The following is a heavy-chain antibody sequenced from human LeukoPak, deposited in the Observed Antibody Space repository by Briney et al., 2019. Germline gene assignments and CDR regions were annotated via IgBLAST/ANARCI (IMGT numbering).Heavy chain of an antibody. V-gene: IGHV3-30*04. CDR3: ARVMGRYCSSTSCYVDY. CDR2: ISYDGSNK. D-gene: IGHD2-2*01. J-gene: IGHJ4*02. CDR1: GFTFSSYA. Sequence: GGSLRLSCAAFGFTFSSYAMHWVRQAPGKGLEWVAVISYDGSNKYYADSVKGRFTISRDNSKNTLYLQMNSLRAEDTAVYYCARVMGRYCSSTSCYVDYWGQGALVTVSS.